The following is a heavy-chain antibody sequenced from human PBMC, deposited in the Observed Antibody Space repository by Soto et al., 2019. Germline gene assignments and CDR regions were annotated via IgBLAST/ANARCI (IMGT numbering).Heavy chain of an antibody. CDR2: IIPIFGKA. CDR3: ARGVTGGTYDS. J-gene: IGHJ5*01. D-gene: IGHD1-26*01. Sequence: KVSCKASGGTFRSDAFTWVRQAPGQGLEWVGGIIPIFGKATYAQKFQDRVKFTADESTNTTYMELSSLRSEDTATYYCARGVTGGTYDSWGPGTLVTVSS. V-gene: IGHV1-69*01. CDR1: GGTFRSDA.